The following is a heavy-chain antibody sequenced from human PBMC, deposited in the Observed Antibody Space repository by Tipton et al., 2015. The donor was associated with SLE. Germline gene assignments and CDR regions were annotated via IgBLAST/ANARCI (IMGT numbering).Heavy chain of an antibody. CDR1: GFTFSSYG. CDR2: IWYDGSNK. CDR3: SGGTYYYVRDA. D-gene: IGHD2-15*01. J-gene: IGHJ6*02. Sequence: SLRLSCAASGFTFSSYGMHWVRQAPGKGLEWVAVIWYDGSNKYYADSVKGRFTISRDNSKNTLYLQMNSLRAEDTAVYYCSGGTYYYVRDAWGQGTTVTVPS. V-gene: IGHV3-33*08.